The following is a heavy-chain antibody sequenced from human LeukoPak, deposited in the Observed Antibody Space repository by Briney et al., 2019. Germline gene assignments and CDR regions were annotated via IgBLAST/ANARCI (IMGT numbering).Heavy chain of an antibody. CDR1: GFTFSDHY. D-gene: IGHD3-10*01. CDR2: ISSSGTTI. V-gene: IGHV3-11*04. CDR3: ATHELKDAFDI. J-gene: IGHJ3*02. Sequence: GGSLRLSCAASGFTFSDHYMDWVRQAPGKGLEWVSYISSSGTTIYYADSVKGRFTISRDNAKNSLYLQMNSLRAEGTAVYYCATHELKDAFDIWGQGTMVTVSS.